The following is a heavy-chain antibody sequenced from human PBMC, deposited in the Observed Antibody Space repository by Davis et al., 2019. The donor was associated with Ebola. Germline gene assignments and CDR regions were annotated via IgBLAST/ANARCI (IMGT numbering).Heavy chain of an antibody. Sequence: ASVKVSCKASGYRFTSYDINWVRQATGQGLEWMGWMNPNSGHTGYAQKFQGRVTMTRNTSKTIAYMELRSLRYEDTAVYYCARGFRTTVTTFDPWGQGTLVTVSS. CDR1: GYRFTSYD. D-gene: IGHD4-17*01. V-gene: IGHV1-8*01. J-gene: IGHJ5*02. CDR2: MNPNSGHT. CDR3: ARGFRTTVTTFDP.